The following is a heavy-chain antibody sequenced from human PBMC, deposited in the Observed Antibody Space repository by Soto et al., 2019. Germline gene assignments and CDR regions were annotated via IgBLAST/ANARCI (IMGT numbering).Heavy chain of an antibody. V-gene: IGHV4-30-4*01. CDR1: GVSIGSGDYY. J-gene: IGHJ4*02. CDR2: IYISGTT. D-gene: IGHD5-12*01. Sequence: QVQLQESGPGLVKPSQTLSLTCNVSGVSIGSGDYYWSWIRQPPGKGLEWIGYIYISGTTYYNPSLKSRLTISLDTSRNAFSLKLRSVTAADTAVYYCARVPPPYSFSYDDWGQGTLVTVSS. CDR3: ARVPPPYSFSYDD.